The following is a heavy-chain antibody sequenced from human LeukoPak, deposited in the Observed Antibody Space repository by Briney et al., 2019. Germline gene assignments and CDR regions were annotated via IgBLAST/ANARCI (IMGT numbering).Heavy chain of an antibody. CDR2: MNPNSGNT. Sequence: ASVKVSCKASVYTFTPYDINWVRQATGQGLEWMGWMNPNSGNTGYAQKFQGRVTMTRNTSLTTAYMELSSLRSEEPAVQYCARGSGSGHEENWFDPWGEGTLVTVSS. V-gene: IGHV1-8*01. CDR1: VYTFTPYD. J-gene: IGHJ5*02. CDR3: ARGSGSGHEENWFDP. D-gene: IGHD5-12*01.